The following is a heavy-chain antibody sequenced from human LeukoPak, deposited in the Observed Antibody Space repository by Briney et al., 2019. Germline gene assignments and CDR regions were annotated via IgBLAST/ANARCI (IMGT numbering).Heavy chain of an antibody. CDR3: AKDRYGDYASDY. D-gene: IGHD4-17*01. V-gene: IGHV3-23*01. Sequence: GGSLRPSCAASGFTFSSYAMSWVRQAPGKGLEWVSAISGSGGSTYYADSVKGRFTISRDTSKNTLYLQMNSLRAEDTAVYYCAKDRYGDYASDYWGQGTLVTVSS. CDR2: ISGSGGST. CDR1: GFTFSSYA. J-gene: IGHJ4*02.